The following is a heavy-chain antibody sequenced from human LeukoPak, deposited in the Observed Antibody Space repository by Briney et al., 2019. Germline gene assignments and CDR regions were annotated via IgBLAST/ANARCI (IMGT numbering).Heavy chain of an antibody. CDR3: ARDKAYCSSTSCYEYYFDY. CDR1: GGSISSYY. D-gene: IGHD2-2*01. CDR2: IYTSGST. J-gene: IGHJ4*02. V-gene: IGHV4-4*07. Sequence: PSETLSPTCTVSGGSISSYYWSWIRQPAGKGLEWIGRIYTSGSTNYNPSLKSRVTISVDKSKNQFSLKLSSVTAADTAVYYCARDKAYCSSTSCYEYYFDYWGQGTLVTVSS.